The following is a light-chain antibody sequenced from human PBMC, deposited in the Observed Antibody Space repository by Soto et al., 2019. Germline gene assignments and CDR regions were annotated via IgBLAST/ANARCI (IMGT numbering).Light chain of an antibody. CDR2: ANS. J-gene: IGLJ1*01. CDR3: QSYDSSLSGYV. Sequence: QSVLTQPPSVSGAPGQRVTISCTGSSSNIGAGYDVHWYQQLPETAPKLLIYANSIRPSGVPGRFSGSKSGTSASLAITGLQAEDEADYYCQSYDSSLSGYVFGTGTKVTVL. V-gene: IGLV1-40*01. CDR1: SSNIGAGYD.